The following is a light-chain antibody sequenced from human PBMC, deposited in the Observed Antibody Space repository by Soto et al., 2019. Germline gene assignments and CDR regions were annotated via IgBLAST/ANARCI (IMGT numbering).Light chain of an antibody. V-gene: IGLV2-11*01. CDR3: CSYAGSYTFDVV. CDR2: DVS. CDR1: CSDVGGYNY. Sequence: QSALTQPRSVSGSPGQSVTISCTGTCSDVGGYNYVSWYQQHPGKAPKLMIYDVSKRPSGVPDRFSGSKSGNTASLTISGLQAEDEADYYCCSYAGSYTFDVVFGGGTKLTVL. J-gene: IGLJ2*01.